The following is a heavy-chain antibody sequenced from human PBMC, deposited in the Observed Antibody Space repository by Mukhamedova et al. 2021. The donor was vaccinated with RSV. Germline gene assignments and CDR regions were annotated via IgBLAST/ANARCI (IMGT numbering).Heavy chain of an antibody. V-gene: IGHV5-10-1*01. J-gene: IGHJ4*02. D-gene: IGHD6-19*01. CDR3: ATIRVADHDHFDY. Sequence: IDPSDSYTSYSPPFGGHVTISADKSISTVYLQWSSLEASDTATYYCATIRVADHDHFDYWGQGSLVTVSS. CDR2: IDPSDSYT.